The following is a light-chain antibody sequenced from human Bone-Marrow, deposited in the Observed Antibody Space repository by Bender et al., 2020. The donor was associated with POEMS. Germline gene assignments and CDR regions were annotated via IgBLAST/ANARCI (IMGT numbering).Light chain of an antibody. CDR3: AAWEDSLNGWV. J-gene: IGLJ3*02. Sequence: QSVLTQPPSASGTPGQRVTISCSGSSSSIGTNPVNWYQQLPGTAPKLLIYINNQRPSGVPDRFSGSKSGTSASLAISGLQSEDEADYYCAAWEDSLNGWVFGGGTKLTVL. CDR1: SSSIGTNP. CDR2: INN. V-gene: IGLV1-44*01.